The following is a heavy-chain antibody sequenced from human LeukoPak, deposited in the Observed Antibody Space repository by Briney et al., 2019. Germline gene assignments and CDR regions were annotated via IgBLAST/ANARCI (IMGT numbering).Heavy chain of an antibody. CDR3: ARKYSTSWYIDY. CDR2: IYPDDSGT. CDR1: GYSFTTYW. Sequence: GESLKISCKGSGYSFTTYWIGWVRQMPGKGLEWMGIIYPDDSGTRYSPSFQGQVTISADKSINTAYLQWSSLKASDTAMYYCARKYSTSWYIDYWGQGTLVTVSS. J-gene: IGHJ4*02. D-gene: IGHD6-13*01. V-gene: IGHV5-51*01.